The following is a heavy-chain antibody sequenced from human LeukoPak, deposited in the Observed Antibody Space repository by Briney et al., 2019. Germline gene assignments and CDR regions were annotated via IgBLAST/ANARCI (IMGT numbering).Heavy chain of an antibody. CDR2: ISSSSSYI. Sequence: KPGGSLRLSCAASGFTFSSYSMDWVRQAPGKGLEWVSSISSSSSYIYYADSVKGRFTISRDNAKNSLYLQMNSLRAEDTAVYYCARDPPYYYGSGSYDENWFDPWGQGTLVTVSS. CDR1: GFTFSSYS. J-gene: IGHJ5*02. V-gene: IGHV3-21*01. D-gene: IGHD3-10*01. CDR3: ARDPPYYYGSGSYDENWFDP.